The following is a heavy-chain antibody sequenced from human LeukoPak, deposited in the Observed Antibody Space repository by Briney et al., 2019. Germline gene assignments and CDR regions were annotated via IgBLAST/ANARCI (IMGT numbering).Heavy chain of an antibody. Sequence: PGGSLRLSCAASGFTVSSSYLSCVCQAPGQGLEWVGRIRSKTDGGTTDYAAPVKGRFTISRDDSKNSLYLQMNSLKTEDTALYYCTTESPHFDYWGQGILVTVSS. CDR1: GFTVSSSY. CDR3: TTESPHFDY. CDR2: IRSKTDGGTT. V-gene: IGHV3-15*01. J-gene: IGHJ4*02.